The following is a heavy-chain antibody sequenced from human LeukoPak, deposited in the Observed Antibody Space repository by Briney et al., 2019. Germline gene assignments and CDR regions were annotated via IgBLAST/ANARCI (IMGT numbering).Heavy chain of an antibody. Sequence: GASVKVSRKASGGTFSSYAISWVRQAPGQGLEWMGGIIPIFGTANYAQKFQGRVTITADKSTSTAYMELSSLRSEDTAVYYCARGTGSSWPPDYYYYMDVWGKGTTVTVSS. CDR1: GGTFSSYA. V-gene: IGHV1-69*06. CDR2: IIPIFGTA. D-gene: IGHD6-13*01. J-gene: IGHJ6*03. CDR3: ARGTGSSWPPDYYYYMDV.